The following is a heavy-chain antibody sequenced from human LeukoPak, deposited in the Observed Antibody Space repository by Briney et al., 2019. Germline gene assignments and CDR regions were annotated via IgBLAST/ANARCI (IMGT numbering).Heavy chain of an antibody. CDR1: GYTXTGYY. J-gene: IGHJ3*02. Sequence: ASVKVSCKASGYTXTGYYMHGVRQAPGQGLEWMGWMNPNSGGTNYAQKFQCRVTMTSDTSISKAYMERSRLRSDDTAVYYCARVGGQCRGYSCDAFDIWGQGTMVTVSS. CDR3: ARVGGQCRGYSCDAFDI. D-gene: IGHD5-18*01. V-gene: IGHV1-2*02. CDR2: MNPNSGGT.